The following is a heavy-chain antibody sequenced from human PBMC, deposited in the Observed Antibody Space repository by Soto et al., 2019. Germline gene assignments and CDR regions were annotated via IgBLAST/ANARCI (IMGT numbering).Heavy chain of an antibody. Sequence: LRLSCAAPGFAFDDYAMHWVRQAPGKGLECVSGISWNSGSIGYADSVKGRFTISRDNAKNSLYLQMNSLRAEDTALYYCAKDTTAMVSLPICWGQGTLVTVSS. CDR2: ISWNSGSI. V-gene: IGHV3-9*01. CDR1: GFAFDDYA. D-gene: IGHD5-18*01. J-gene: IGHJ4*02. CDR3: AKDTTAMVSLPIC.